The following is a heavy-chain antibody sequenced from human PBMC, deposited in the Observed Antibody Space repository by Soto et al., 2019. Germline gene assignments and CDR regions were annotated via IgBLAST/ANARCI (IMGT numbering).Heavy chain of an antibody. Sequence: GGSLRLSCAASGFTFSSYSMNWVRQAPGKGLEWVSSISSSSSYIYYADSVKGRFTISRDNAKNSLYLQMNSLRAEDTAVYYCARDGIAAAGTQYYYYGMDVWGQGTTVTVSS. J-gene: IGHJ6*02. CDR2: ISSSSSYI. CDR1: GFTFSSYS. V-gene: IGHV3-21*01. CDR3: ARDGIAAAGTQYYYYGMDV. D-gene: IGHD6-13*01.